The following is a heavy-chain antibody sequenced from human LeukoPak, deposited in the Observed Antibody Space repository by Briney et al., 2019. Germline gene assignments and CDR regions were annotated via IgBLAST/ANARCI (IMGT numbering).Heavy chain of an antibody. CDR2: IYSGGST. V-gene: IGHV3-53*01. D-gene: IGHD2-2*01. CDR1: GFIVSSNY. Sequence: PGGSLWLSCAASGFIVSSNYMSWVRQAPGKGLEWVSVIYSGGSTYYADSVKGRFTISTANAKNTLYLQRNSLRAEDTAVYYCARDRGYCSSTSCWESCYWGQGTLVTVSS. CDR3: ARDRGYCSSTSCWESCY. J-gene: IGHJ4*02.